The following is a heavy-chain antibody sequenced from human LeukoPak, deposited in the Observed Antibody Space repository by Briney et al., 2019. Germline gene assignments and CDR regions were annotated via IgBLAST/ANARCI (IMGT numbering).Heavy chain of an antibody. V-gene: IGHV1-2*02. CDR1: GYTFTDYY. D-gene: IGHD5-24*01. CDR3: ARDGDGRINFDY. Sequence: EASVKVSCKASGYTFTDYYIHWVRQAPGQGLEWMAWINPHSGDTNYAPKFQGRITLTRDTSITTDYMELSSLTSDDTAVYYCARDGDGRINFDYWGQGSLVTVSS. J-gene: IGHJ4*02. CDR2: INPHSGDT.